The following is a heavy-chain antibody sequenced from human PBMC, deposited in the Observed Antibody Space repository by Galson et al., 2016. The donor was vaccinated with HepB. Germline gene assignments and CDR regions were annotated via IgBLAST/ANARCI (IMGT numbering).Heavy chain of an antibody. CDR3: ARDFQFGSVSNGY. J-gene: IGHJ4*02. Sequence: SLRLSCAASGFTFGNYWMHWVRQAPGKGPVWVSRISPDGSSTSYADSVKGRFTISRDNAKNTLYLQMSSLRAEDTAVYYCARDFQFGSVSNGYWGQGTLVTVSS. CDR1: GFTFGNYW. V-gene: IGHV3-74*01. D-gene: IGHD3-10*01. CDR2: ISPDGSST.